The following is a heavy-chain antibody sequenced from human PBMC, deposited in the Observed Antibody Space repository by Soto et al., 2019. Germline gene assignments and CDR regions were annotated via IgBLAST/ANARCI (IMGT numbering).Heavy chain of an antibody. CDR1: GFSLSTSGEG. CDR3: ALHGSGSRPSFDY. CDR2: IYWDDDK. V-gene: IGHV2-5*02. Sequence: QITLKQSGPTLVKPTHTLTLTCTFSGFSLSTSGEGVSWIRQPPGQALEWLGLIYWDDDKRYSPSLKNRRTITKDTSKNRVVLTMTSIDPVDTATYYCALHGSGSRPSFDYWGQGTMVTVSS. J-gene: IGHJ4*02. D-gene: IGHD5-12*01.